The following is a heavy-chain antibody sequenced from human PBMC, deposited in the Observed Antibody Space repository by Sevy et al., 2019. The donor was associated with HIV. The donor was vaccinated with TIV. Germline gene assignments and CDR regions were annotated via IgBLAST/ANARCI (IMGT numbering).Heavy chain of an antibody. D-gene: IGHD2-8*02. Sequence: GGSLRLSCAASRFSFNGYGMHWVRQAPGKGLEWVAFIRYDGSNKYYAHSVKGRITIPRDDSKNTLYLQMNSLRAEDTALYYCARGTPAFCTGGVCFNWFDPWGQGTLVTVSS. CDR3: ARGTPAFCTGGVCFNWFDP. V-gene: IGHV3-30*02. CDR1: RFSFNGYG. J-gene: IGHJ5*02. CDR2: IRYDGSNK.